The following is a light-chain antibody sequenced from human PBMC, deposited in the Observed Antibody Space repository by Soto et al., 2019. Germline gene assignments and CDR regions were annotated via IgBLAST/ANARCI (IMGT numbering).Light chain of an antibody. CDR1: SSNIGSNT. J-gene: IGLJ3*02. Sequence: QSVLTQPPSASGTPGQRVTISCSGSSSNIGSNTVNWYQQLPGTAPKLLIYSNNQRPSGVPYRFSGSKSGTSACLAISGLQSGDEADYYCAAWDDILNGGVFGGGTKLTVL. CDR2: SNN. CDR3: AAWDDILNGGV. V-gene: IGLV1-44*01.